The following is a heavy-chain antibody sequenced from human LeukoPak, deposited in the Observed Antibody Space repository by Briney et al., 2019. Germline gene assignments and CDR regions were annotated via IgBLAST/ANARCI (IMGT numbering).Heavy chain of an antibody. V-gene: IGHV4-59*01. J-gene: IGHJ4*02. CDR3: ARSNYDSSGYYSK. Sequence: SETLSLTCTVPGGSISSYYWSWIRQPPGKGLEWIGYIYYSGSTNYNPSLKSRVTISVDTSKNQFSLKLSSVTAADTAVYYCARSNYDSSGYYSKWGQGTLVTVSS. CDR2: IYYSGST. D-gene: IGHD3-22*01. CDR1: GGSISSYY.